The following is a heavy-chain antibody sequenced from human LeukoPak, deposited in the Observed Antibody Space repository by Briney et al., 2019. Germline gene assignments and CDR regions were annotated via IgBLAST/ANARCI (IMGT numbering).Heavy chain of an antibody. J-gene: IGHJ4*02. CDR1: GFTFNDYG. CDR3: AKDQEGATSY. D-gene: IGHD1-26*01. V-gene: IGHV3-30*02. CDR2: IRYDGSNK. Sequence: GGSLRLSCAASGFTFNDYGMHWVRQAPGKGLEWVAFIRYDGSNKYYADSVKGRFTISRDNSKNTLYLQMNSLRAEDTAVYYCAKDQEGATSYWGQGTLVTVSS.